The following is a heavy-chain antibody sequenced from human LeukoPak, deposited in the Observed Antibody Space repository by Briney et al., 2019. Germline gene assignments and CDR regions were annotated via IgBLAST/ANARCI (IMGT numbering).Heavy chain of an antibody. CDR2: ISSSSSLI. V-gene: IGHV3-48*01. D-gene: IGHD1-1*01. Sequence: PGGSLRPSCAASGFTVSSNYMSWVRQAPGKGLEWVAYISSSSSLIYYAGSVKGRFTVSRDSAKRSLYLQMNSLRAEDTAVYYCARDGNRDGDMDVWGKGTTVTVSS. CDR3: ARDGNRDGDMDV. J-gene: IGHJ6*03. CDR1: GFTVSSNY.